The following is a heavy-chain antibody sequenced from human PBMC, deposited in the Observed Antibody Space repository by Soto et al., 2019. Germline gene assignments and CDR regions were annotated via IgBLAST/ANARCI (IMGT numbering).Heavy chain of an antibody. Sequence: QVQLQESGPGLVKPSQTLSLTCTVSGGSISSGGYYWSWIRQHPGKGLEWIGYIYYSGSTYYNPALKILVTISVDTSKNQFSLKLSSVTAADTAVYYCARGLDRYYGDQFDYWGQGTLVTVSS. J-gene: IGHJ4*02. V-gene: IGHV4-31*01. D-gene: IGHD4-17*01. CDR2: IYYSGST. CDR3: ARGLDRYYGDQFDY. CDR1: GGSISSGGYY.